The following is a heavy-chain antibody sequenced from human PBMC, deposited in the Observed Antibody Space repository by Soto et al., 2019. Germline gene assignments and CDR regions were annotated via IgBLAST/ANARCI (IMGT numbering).Heavy chain of an antibody. Sequence: QVQLVQSGVEVKKPGASVQVSCKASGYTFISHGISWVRQAPGQGREWMGWISGKNGNTNYAQKLQGRVTLTTDTSTSTAYMELRSLRSDDTAVYYCARVSSSIVVVPDYGMDVWGQGTTVTVSS. CDR1: GYTFISHG. CDR2: ISGKNGNT. CDR3: ARVSSSIVVVPDYGMDV. J-gene: IGHJ6*02. D-gene: IGHD2-15*01. V-gene: IGHV1-18*04.